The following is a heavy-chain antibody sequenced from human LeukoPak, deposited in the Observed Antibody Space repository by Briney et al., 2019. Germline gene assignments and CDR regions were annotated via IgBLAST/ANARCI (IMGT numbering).Heavy chain of an antibody. CDR1: GYTFTSYA. J-gene: IGHJ4*02. CDR3: ARAVIAVAGPLGY. Sequence: ASVKVSCKASGYTFTSYAMHWVRQAPGQRLEWMGWINAGNGNTKYSQKFQGRVTITRDTSASTAYMELSSLRSEDTAVYYCARAVIAVAGPLGYWGQGTLVTVSS. CDR2: INAGNGNT. D-gene: IGHD6-19*01. V-gene: IGHV1-3*01.